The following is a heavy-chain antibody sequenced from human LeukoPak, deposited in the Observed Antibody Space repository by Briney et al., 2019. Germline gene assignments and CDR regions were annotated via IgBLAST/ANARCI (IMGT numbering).Heavy chain of an antibody. CDR3: ARAEAWYQLLSYYFDY. Sequence: QTGGSLRLSCAASGFTFSSYEMNWVRQAPGKGLEWVSYISSSGSTIYYADSVKGRFTISRDNAKNSLYLQMNSLRAEDTAVYHCARAEAWYQLLSYYFDYWGQGTLVTVSS. CDR1: GFTFSSYE. J-gene: IGHJ4*02. D-gene: IGHD2-2*01. V-gene: IGHV3-48*03. CDR2: ISSSGSTI.